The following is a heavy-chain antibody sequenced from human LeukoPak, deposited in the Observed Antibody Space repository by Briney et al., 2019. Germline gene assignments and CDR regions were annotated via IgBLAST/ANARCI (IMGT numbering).Heavy chain of an antibody. D-gene: IGHD3-3*01. CDR2: IKSKTDGGTT. J-gene: IGHJ3*02. Sequence: GGSLRLSCAASGFTFSNAWMSWVRQAPGKGLEWVGRIKSKTDGGTTDYAAPVKGRFTISRDDSKNTLYLQMNSLKTEDTAVYYCTTGVPVQAEPRYYDFWSGYYNAVQPVGAFDIWGQGTMVTVSS. CDR3: TTGVPVQAEPRYYDFWSGYYNAVQPVGAFDI. CDR1: GFTFSNAW. V-gene: IGHV3-15*01.